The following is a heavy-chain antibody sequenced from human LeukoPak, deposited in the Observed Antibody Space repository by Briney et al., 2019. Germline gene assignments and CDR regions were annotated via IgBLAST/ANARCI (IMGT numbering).Heavy chain of an antibody. J-gene: IGHJ4*02. Sequence: ASVKVSCKASGYTFNNHYMYWVRQVPGQGLEWMGVINPSGGSTSYAQKFQGRVTMTRDTSTRTVYMEVNSPRSEDTAVYHCARQGTYSSAIGMGYWGQGTLVTVSS. CDR3: ARQGTYSSAIGMGY. D-gene: IGHD6-19*01. CDR2: INPSGGST. V-gene: IGHV1-46*02. CDR1: GYTFNNHY.